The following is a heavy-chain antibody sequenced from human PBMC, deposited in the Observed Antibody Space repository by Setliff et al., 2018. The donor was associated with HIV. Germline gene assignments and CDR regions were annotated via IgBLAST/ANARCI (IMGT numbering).Heavy chain of an antibody. J-gene: IGHJ4*02. CDR1: GGSISSGAYY. D-gene: IGHD3-16*01. CDR3: ARVPLSSPSRPGGYFDY. V-gene: IGHV4-31*03. Sequence: PSETLSLTCTVSGGSISSGAYYWSWIRQHPGKGLEWIGYIYYSGGTYYNPSLKSRVTISVDTSKNQFSLKLNSVTAADTAVYYCARVPLSSPSRPGGYFDYWGQGTLVTV. CDR2: IYYSGGT.